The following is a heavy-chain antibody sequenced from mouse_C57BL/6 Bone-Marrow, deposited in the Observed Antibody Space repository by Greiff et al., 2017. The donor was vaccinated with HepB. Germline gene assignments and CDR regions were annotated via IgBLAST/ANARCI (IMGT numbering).Heavy chain of an antibody. V-gene: IGHV10-1*01. CDR1: GFSFNTYA. D-gene: IGHD2-5*01. Sequence: GGGLVQPKGSLKLSCAASGFSFNTYAMNWVRQAPGKGLEWVARIRSKSNNYATYYADSVKDRFTISRDDSERMLYLQMNNLKTEDTAMYYCVRRHFYYSNYVPAWFAYWGQGALVTVSA. CDR2: IRSKSNNYAT. CDR3: VRRHFYYSNYVPAWFAY. J-gene: IGHJ3*01.